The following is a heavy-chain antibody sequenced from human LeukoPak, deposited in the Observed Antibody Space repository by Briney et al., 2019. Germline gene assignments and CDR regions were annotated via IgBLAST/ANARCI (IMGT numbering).Heavy chain of an antibody. Sequence: GGSLRLSCVGSGFTFSSHAIHWVRQAPGKGLEWVAVISYDGSNKYYADSVKGRFTISRDNSKNTLNLQMNSLRAEDTAVYFCAKDLSDGAYYYYGLDVWGQGTTVIVSS. V-gene: IGHV3-30*18. D-gene: IGHD4-17*01. J-gene: IGHJ6*02. CDR1: GFTFSSHA. CDR3: AKDLSDGAYYYYGLDV. CDR2: ISYDGSNK.